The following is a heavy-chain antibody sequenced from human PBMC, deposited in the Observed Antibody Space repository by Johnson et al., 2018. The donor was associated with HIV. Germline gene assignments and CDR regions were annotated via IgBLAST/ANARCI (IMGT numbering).Heavy chain of an antibody. V-gene: IGHV3-33*08. CDR2: VWFDGSNK. Sequence: QVQLVESGGGLVQPGGSLRLSCATSGFTFSSYGMHWVRQTPGKGLEWVAVVWFDGSNKNYADSVKGRFTISRDNSRNTVYLQMNSLRVEDTAVYYCARRSARSGGFDLWGQGTMVTVSS. D-gene: IGHD2-8*02. CDR1: GFTFSSYG. CDR3: ARRSARSGGFDL. J-gene: IGHJ3*01.